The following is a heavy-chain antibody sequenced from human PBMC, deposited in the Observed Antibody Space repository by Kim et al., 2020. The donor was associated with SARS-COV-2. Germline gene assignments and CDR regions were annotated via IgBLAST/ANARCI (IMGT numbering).Heavy chain of an antibody. V-gene: IGHV3-23*01. J-gene: IGHJ6*02. CDR3: AKDLRGIAAASYYYGMDV. Sequence: KGRFTISRDNSKNTLYLQMNSLRAEDTAVYYCAKDLRGIAAASYYYGMDVWGQGTTVTVSS. D-gene: IGHD6-13*01.